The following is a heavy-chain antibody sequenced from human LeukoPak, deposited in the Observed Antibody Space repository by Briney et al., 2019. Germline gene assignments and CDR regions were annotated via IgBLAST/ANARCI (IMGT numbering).Heavy chain of an antibody. D-gene: IGHD3-10*01. CDR1: GGSISSYY. V-gene: IGHV4-59*01. J-gene: IGHJ4*02. Sequence: SETLSLTCTVSGGSISSYYWSWIRQPPGKGLEWIGYIYYSGSTNYNPSLKSRVTISVDTSKDQFSLKLSSVTAADTAVYYCARVGYSSSGNYYNDRGAFDYWGQGTLVTVSS. CDR3: ARVGYSSSGNYYNDRGAFDY. CDR2: IYYSGST.